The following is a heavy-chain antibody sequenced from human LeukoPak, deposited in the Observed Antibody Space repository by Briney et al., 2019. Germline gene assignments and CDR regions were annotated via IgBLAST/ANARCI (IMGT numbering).Heavy chain of an antibody. D-gene: IGHD2-15*01. CDR2: IYHSGST. V-gene: IGHV4-30-2*01. CDR3: ARPSSPGAFDI. Sequence: PSETLSLTCTVSGGSISSGGYYWSWIRQPPGKGLEWIGYIYHSGSTYYNPSLKSRVTISVDRSKNQFSLKLSSVTAADTAVYYCARPSSPGAFDIWGQGTMVTVSS. J-gene: IGHJ3*02. CDR1: GGSISSGGYY.